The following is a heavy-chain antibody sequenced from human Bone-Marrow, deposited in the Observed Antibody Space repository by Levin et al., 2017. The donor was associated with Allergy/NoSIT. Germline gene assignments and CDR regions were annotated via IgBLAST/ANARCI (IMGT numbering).Heavy chain of an antibody. CDR2: IYYTGSA. V-gene: IGHV4-59*11. CDR3: ASLKGPQYSDPSGHTFDY. Sequence: SQTLSLTCTVSGVSISSHYWSWVRQPPGKGLEWIAYIYYTGSANYNPSLMSRVTISVDTSKKQFSLEVTSVTAADTAVYYCASLKGPQYSDPSGHTFDYWGQGTLVTVSS. D-gene: IGHD2-15*01. J-gene: IGHJ4*02. CDR1: GVSISSHY.